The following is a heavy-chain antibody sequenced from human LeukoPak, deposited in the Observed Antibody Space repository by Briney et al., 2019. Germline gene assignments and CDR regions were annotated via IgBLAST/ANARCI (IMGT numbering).Heavy chain of an antibody. Sequence: GGSLRLSCVESGFTFSSHWLSWVRQAPGKGRKWVANIKQDGNEKYYADSVKGRCTISRDNSKKTVYLQMNSLRTEDTAVYYCAKDRWLQGYFDYWGQGTLVTVSS. CDR2: IKQDGNEK. V-gene: IGHV3-7*01. CDR1: GFTFSSHW. J-gene: IGHJ4*02. CDR3: AKDRWLQGYFDY. D-gene: IGHD5-24*01.